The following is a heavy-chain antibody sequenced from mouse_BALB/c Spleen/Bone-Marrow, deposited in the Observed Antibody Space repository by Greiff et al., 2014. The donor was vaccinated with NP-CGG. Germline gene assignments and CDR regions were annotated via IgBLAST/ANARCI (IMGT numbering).Heavy chain of an antibody. D-gene: IGHD1-3*01. Sequence: QVQLQQSGAELVTPGASVKLSCKASGYTFTTYWMHWVKQRPGHGLEWIGQVDPSDGYTNYSQMFKGKATLTVDKSSSTAYMQLSSLSSEYSAVYYCARGCDNFAWFAYLVQGTLVTVSA. J-gene: IGHJ3*01. CDR2: VDPSDGYT. V-gene: IGHV1-69*02. CDR3: ARGCDNFAWFAY. CDR1: GYTFTTYW.